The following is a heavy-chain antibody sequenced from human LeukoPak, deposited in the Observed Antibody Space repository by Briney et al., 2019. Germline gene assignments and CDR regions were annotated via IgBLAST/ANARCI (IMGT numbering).Heavy chain of an antibody. CDR3: ARGHYDILTASYKWTPDY. Sequence: GSLRLFCSAFGFTFRNFNLNWVRQAPGKGLEVVSSISRGGTYTYYADSVKGRFTTSRDNAKNSLSLQLSSLRAEDTAVFYCARGHYDILTASYKWTPDYWGQGILVTVSS. D-gene: IGHD3-9*01. J-gene: IGHJ4*02. CDR1: GFTFRNFN. V-gene: IGHV3-21*06. CDR2: ISRGGTYT.